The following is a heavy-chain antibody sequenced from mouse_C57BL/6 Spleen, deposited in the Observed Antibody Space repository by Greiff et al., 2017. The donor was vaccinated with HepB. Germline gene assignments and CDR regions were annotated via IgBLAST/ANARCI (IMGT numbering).Heavy chain of an antibody. D-gene: IGHD1-1*01. V-gene: IGHV1-55*01. CDR3: ARWDYGRAWFAY. CDR2: IYPGSGST. Sequence: QVQLQQPGAELVKPGASVKMSCKASGYTFTSYWITWVKQRPGQGLEWMGDIYPGSGSTNYNEKFKSKATLTVDTSASTAYMQLSSLTSEDSAVYYCARWDYGRAWFAYWGQGTLVTVSA. J-gene: IGHJ3*01. CDR1: GYTFTSYW.